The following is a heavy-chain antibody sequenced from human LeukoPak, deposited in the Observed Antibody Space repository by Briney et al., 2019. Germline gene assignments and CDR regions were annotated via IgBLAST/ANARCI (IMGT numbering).Heavy chain of an antibody. D-gene: IGHD7-27*01. CDR3: ARVATNWGSSGDY. J-gene: IGHJ4*02. V-gene: IGHV4-31*03. CDR2: IYYSGST. Sequence: PSQTLSLTCTVSGGSINSDAYYWSWFRQLPGKALKWIGYIYYSGSTYYNPSLKSRVSISVDTSENHFSLRLNSVTAADTAVYYCARVATNWGSSGDYWGQGTLVTVSS. CDR1: GGSINSDAYY.